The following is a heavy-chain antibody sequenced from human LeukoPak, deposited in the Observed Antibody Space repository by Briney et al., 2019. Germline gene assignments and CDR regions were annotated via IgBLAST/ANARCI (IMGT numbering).Heavy chain of an antibody. CDR1: GGTFSSYA. Sequence: SVKLSCKASGGTFSSYAISWVRQAPGQGLEWMGRIIPILGIANYAQKFQGRVTITADKSTSTAYMELSSLRSEDTAVYYCAREEDGPVSLLPWGQGTLVTVSS. CDR2: IIPILGIA. D-gene: IGHD3-16*02. J-gene: IGHJ5*02. V-gene: IGHV1-69*04. CDR3: AREEDGPVSLLP.